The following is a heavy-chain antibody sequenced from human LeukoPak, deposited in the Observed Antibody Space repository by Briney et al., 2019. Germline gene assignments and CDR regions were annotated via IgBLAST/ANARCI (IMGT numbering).Heavy chain of an antibody. CDR3: ARERSSGWSDY. V-gene: IGHV3-74*01. D-gene: IGHD6-19*01. CDR1: GFTVSSNY. J-gene: IGHJ4*02. CDR2: IKTDGSST. Sequence: PGGSLRLSCAASGFTVSSNYMNWVRQAPGKGLVWVSRIKTDGSSTSYADSVKGRFTISRDNAKNTLYMQMNSLRAEDTAVYYCARERSSGWSDYWGQGTLVTVSS.